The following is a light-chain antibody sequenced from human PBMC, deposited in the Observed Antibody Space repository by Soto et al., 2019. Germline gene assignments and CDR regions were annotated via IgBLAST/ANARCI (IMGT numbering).Light chain of an antibody. J-gene: IGLJ2*01. CDR2: GNN. CDR3: QSYDSSRRGSV. Sequence: QSVLTQPHSVSGAPGQRITISCTGSSSNIGAGYDVHWYQQLPGTAPKLLIYGNNNRPSGVPDRFAGSKSGTSASLAITGLEVEDEDDYYCQSYDSSRRGSVFGGGTKVTVL. CDR1: SSNIGAGYD. V-gene: IGLV1-40*01.